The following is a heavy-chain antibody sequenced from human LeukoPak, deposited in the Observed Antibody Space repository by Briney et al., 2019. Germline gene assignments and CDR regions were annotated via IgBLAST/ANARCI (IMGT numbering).Heavy chain of an antibody. D-gene: IGHD1-26*01. V-gene: IGHV1-18*01. CDR2: ISAYNGNT. CDR1: GYTFTSYA. J-gene: IGHJ6*03. Sequence: ASVKVSCKASGYTFTSYAMHWVRQAPGQRLEWMGWISAYNGNTNYAQKLQGRVTMTTDTSTSTAYMELRSLRSDDTAVYYCARVEGGYYYMDVWGKGTTVTVSS. CDR3: ARVEGGYYYMDV.